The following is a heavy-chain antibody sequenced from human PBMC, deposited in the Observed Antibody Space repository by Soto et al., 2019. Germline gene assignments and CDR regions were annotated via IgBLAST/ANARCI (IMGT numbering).Heavy chain of an antibody. Sequence: QVQLQESGPGLVKPSETLSLTCTVSGASISSYYWSWTRQPPGKGLEWVGFIFHSGSTNCNPSLKSRVTCSVDTSKNPFSLKLTSVTAADTAVYYCARDQNGSPHFDYWGQGILITVSS. CDR2: IFHSGST. D-gene: IGHD1-26*01. CDR3: ARDQNGSPHFDY. V-gene: IGHV4-59*01. J-gene: IGHJ4*02. CDR1: GASISSYY.